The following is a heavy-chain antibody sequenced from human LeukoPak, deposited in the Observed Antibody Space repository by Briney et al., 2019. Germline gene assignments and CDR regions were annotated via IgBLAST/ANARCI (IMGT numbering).Heavy chain of an antibody. Sequence: PGGSLRLSCAASGFTFSSYGMHWVRQAPGKGLEWVAFIRYDGSNKYYADSVKGRFTISRDNSKNTLYLQMNSLRAEDTAVYYCAKDLRGSAYRHYFDYWGQGTLVTVSS. CDR3: AKDLRGSAYRHYFDY. V-gene: IGHV3-30*02. D-gene: IGHD6-25*01. J-gene: IGHJ4*02. CDR1: GFTFSSYG. CDR2: IRYDGSNK.